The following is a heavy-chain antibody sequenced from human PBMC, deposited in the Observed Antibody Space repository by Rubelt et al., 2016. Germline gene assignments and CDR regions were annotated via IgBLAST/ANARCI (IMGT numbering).Heavy chain of an antibody. CDR2: ISAYNGNT. CDR3: ATEMGAMGGTSWS. CDR1: GYTFTSYG. D-gene: IGHD5-24*01. Sequence: VKVSCKASGYTFTSYGITWVRQAPGQGLQWMGWISAYNGNTNYAQKLQDRVTMTTDTSTSTAYMELRSLRSDDTAVYYCATEMGAMGGTSWSWGQGTLVTVSS. J-gene: IGHJ5*02. V-gene: IGHV1-18*01.